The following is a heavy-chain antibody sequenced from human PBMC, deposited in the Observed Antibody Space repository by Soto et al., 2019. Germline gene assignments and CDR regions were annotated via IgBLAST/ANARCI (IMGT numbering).Heavy chain of an antibody. CDR2: IYHSGST. CDR1: GGSISSGGYS. V-gene: IGHV4-30-2*01. Sequence: SEILSLTCAVSGGSISSGGYSWSWIRQPPGKGLEWIGYIYHSGSTYYNPSLKSRVTISVDRSKNQFSLKLSSVTAADTAVYYCDRVQYDFDVSYGMDVWGQGTTVTVSS. D-gene: IGHD3-3*01. J-gene: IGHJ6*02. CDR3: DRVQYDFDVSYGMDV.